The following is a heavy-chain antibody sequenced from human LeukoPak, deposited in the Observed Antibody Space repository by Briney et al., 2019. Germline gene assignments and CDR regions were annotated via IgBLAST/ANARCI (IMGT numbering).Heavy chain of an antibody. V-gene: IGHV3-48*03. CDR2: ISSSGSTI. CDR3: TNLHTQQHLDY. CDR1: GFTFSSYE. Sequence: SGGSLRLSCVASGFTFSSYEMNWVRQAPGKGLEWVSYISSSGSTIYYADSVKGRFTISRDNAKNSLYLKMNSLRAEDTAVYYCTNLHTQQHLDYWGQGTLVTVSS. D-gene: IGHD6-13*01. J-gene: IGHJ4*02.